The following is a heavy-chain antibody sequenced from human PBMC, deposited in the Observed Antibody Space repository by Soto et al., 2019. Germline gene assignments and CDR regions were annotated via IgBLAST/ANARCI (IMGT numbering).Heavy chain of an antibody. CDR2: IIPIFGTA. V-gene: IGHV1-69*13. CDR3: ARVPGGGDYYYYGMDV. Sequence: GASVKVSCKASGGTFSSYAISWVRQAPGQGLEWMGGIIPIFGTANYAQKFQGRVTITADESTSTAYMELSSLRSGDTAVYYCARVPGGGDYYYYGMDVWGQGTTVTVYS. CDR1: GGTFSSYA. J-gene: IGHJ6*02. D-gene: IGHD2-2*01.